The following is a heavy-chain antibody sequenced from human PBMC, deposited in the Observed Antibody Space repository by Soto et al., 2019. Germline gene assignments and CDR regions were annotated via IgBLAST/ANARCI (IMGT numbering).Heavy chain of an antibody. CDR2: INAGNGNT. J-gene: IGHJ4*02. V-gene: IGHV1-3*01. CDR3: ARGAPPIDS. Sequence: QVQLVQSGAEVKKPGASVKVSCKASGYTFTSYAMHWVRQAPGQRLEWMGWINAGNGNTKYSQKFQGRVTITRDTSASTANMELSSLRLEDTALYYCARGAPPIDSWGQGPLVTVS. CDR1: GYTFTSYA.